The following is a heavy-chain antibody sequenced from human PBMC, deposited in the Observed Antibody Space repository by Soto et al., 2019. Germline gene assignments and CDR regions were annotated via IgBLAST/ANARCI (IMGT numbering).Heavy chain of an antibody. V-gene: IGHV3-48*03. CDR1: GFTFSSYE. J-gene: IGHJ4*02. CDR3: ARDDRTGYYDFWSGYFKGFDY. Sequence: VGSLRLSCAASGFTFSSYEMNWVRQAPGKGLEWVSYISSSGSTIYYADSVKGRFTIPRDNAKNSLYLQMNSLRAEDTAVYYCARDDRTGYYDFWSGYFKGFDYWGQGTLVTVSS. CDR2: ISSSGSTI. D-gene: IGHD3-3*01.